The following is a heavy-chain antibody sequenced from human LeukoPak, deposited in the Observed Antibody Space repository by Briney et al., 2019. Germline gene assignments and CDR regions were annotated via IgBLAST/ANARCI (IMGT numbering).Heavy chain of an antibody. J-gene: IGHJ4*02. Sequence: SETLSLTCAVYGGSFSGYYWSWIRQPPGKGLEWIGEINHSGSTNYNPSLKSRVTISVDTSKNQFSLNLSSVTAADTAVYYCARGSEDSSGYYYVDYWGQGTLVTVSS. CDR3: ARGSEDSSGYYYVDY. D-gene: IGHD3-22*01. CDR2: INHSGST. CDR1: GGSFSGYY. V-gene: IGHV4-34*01.